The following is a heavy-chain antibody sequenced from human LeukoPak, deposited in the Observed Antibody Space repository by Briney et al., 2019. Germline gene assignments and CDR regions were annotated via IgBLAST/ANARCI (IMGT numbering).Heavy chain of an antibody. CDR1: GFIFSGYS. J-gene: IGHJ4*02. CDR2: TSFDESNK. D-gene: IGHD6-19*01. CDR3: ARAKRFSSGWLDCFDY. Sequence: GRSLRLSCAGFGFIFSGYSIHWVRQAPGKGLEWVAFTSFDESNKYYADSVKGRFTISRDNSMNTVYLQMYSLRDGDTAVYYCARAKRFSSGWLDCFDYWGQGTLVTVSS. V-gene: IGHV3-30*04.